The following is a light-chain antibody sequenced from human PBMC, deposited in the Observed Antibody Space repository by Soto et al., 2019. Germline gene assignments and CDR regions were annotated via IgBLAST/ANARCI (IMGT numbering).Light chain of an antibody. V-gene: IGLV2-11*01. Sequence: QSALTQPRSVSGSPGQSVTISCTGTSSDVGGSSYVSWYQQHPDKAPKLMIYDVNERPSGVPDRFSGSKPGNTASLTISGLQAEDEADYYCCSYTGRYTYVFGGGTQLTVL. J-gene: IGLJ2*01. CDR1: SSDVGGSSY. CDR3: CSYTGRYTYV. CDR2: DVN.